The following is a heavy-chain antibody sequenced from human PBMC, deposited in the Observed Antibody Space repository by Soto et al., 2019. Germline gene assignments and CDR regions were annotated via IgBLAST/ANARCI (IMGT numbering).Heavy chain of an antibody. Sequence: PGVSLGLSCAAYGFTFSSYSMKWVRQAPGKGLKWVSSISSSSSYIYYADSVKGRFTISRDNAKNSLYLQMNSLRAEDTAVYYCARAGIVVVVAATPFDYYGMDVWGQGTTVTVSS. CDR3: ARAGIVVVVAATPFDYYGMDV. CDR1: GFTFSSYS. CDR2: ISSSSSYI. D-gene: IGHD2-15*01. J-gene: IGHJ6*02. V-gene: IGHV3-21*01.